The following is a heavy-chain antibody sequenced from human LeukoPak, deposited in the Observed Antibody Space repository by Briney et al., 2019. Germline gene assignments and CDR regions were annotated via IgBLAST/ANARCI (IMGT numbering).Heavy chain of an antibody. V-gene: IGHV3-30*04. D-gene: IGHD6-25*01. Sequence: SGRSLRLSCAASGFTFSSYAMHWVRQAPGKGLEWVAVISYDGSNKYYADSAKGRFTISRDNAKNSLYLQMNSLRVEDTAVYYCARDGTPNYSSGWVYMDVWGEGTTVTISS. J-gene: IGHJ6*03. CDR3: ARDGTPNYSSGWVYMDV. CDR2: ISYDGSNK. CDR1: GFTFSSYA.